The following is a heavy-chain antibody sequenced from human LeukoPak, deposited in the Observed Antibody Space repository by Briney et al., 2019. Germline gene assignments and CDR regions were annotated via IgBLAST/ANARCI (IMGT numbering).Heavy chain of an antibody. CDR2: INHSGST. J-gene: IGHJ5*02. V-gene: IGHV4-34*01. D-gene: IGHD2-21*02. CDR1: GGSLGGYY. Sequence: SETLSLTCAVYGGSLGGYYWSWISPPPGEGLEWIGEINHSGSTNYNPSLKNRVTISVDTSKNQFSLKLSSVTAADTAVYYCARRSDCGGDCYSNWFDPWGQGTLVTVSS. CDR3: ARRSDCGGDCYSNWFDP.